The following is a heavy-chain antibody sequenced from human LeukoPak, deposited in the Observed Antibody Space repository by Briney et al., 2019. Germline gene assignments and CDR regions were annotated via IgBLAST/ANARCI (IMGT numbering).Heavy chain of an antibody. CDR2: INPYNGNT. J-gene: IGHJ4*02. D-gene: IGHD2-15*01. CDR3: AKAPPQEAQGIGGY. Sequence: WASVKVSCKASGYTFTTYDISWLRQAPGQGLEWMGWINPYNGNTNYAQKLQGRVTMTTDTSTSTAYMELRSLRSDDTAVYYCAKAPPQEAQGIGGYWGQGTLVTVSS. CDR1: GYTFTTYD. V-gene: IGHV1-18*01.